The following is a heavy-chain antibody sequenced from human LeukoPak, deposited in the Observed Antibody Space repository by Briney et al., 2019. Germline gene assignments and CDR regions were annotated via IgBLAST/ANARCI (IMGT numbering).Heavy chain of an antibody. CDR1: GFTFSSYG. D-gene: IGHD2-15*01. Sequence: TGRSLRLSCAASGFTFSSYGMHWVRQAPGKGLEWVAVISYDGSNKYYADSVKGRFTISRDNSKNTLYLQMNSLRPEDTAVYYCAKGVGGYCSGGSCYWGQGTLVTVSS. CDR3: AKGVGGYCSGGSCY. J-gene: IGHJ4*02. V-gene: IGHV3-30*18. CDR2: ISYDGSNK.